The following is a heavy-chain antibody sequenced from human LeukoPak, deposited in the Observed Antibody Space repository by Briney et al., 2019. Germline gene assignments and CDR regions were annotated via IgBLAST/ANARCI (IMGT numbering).Heavy chain of an antibody. CDR3: ARGGLSTRWGLDY. D-gene: IGHD6-13*01. Sequence: GASVKVSCKASGYIFNTNGINWVRQAPGQGLEWVAYISAYSGVTNSAQKFRDRITMTTDTSTRTAYMELRSLTSDDSAVYYCARGGLSTRWGLDYWGQGTLVTVS. V-gene: IGHV1-18*01. CDR1: GYIFNTNG. J-gene: IGHJ4*02. CDR2: ISAYSGVT.